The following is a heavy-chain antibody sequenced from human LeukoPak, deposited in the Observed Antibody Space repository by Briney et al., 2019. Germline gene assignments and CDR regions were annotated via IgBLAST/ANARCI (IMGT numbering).Heavy chain of an antibody. V-gene: IGHV3-23*01. J-gene: IGHJ3*02. D-gene: IGHD5-24*01. CDR3: VNGGRATIGALDI. CDR1: GFPFSSYA. Sequence: GGSLRLSCAASGFPFSSYAMSWVRQAPGKGLEWVSTISNSDDSTYYADSVRGRFTISRDNAENSLSLQMNSLRAEDTAVYYCVNGGRATIGALDIWGQGTMVTVSS. CDR2: ISNSDDST.